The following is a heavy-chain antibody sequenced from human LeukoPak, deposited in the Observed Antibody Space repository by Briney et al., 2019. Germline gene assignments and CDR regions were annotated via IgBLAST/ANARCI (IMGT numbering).Heavy chain of an antibody. J-gene: IGHJ6*02. CDR2: ISGDGGRT. Sequence: QPGGSLRLSCAASGFTFDDYAMHWVRQAPGKGLEWVSLISGDGGRTYYADSVKGRFTISRDNSKNSLYLQMNSLRAEDTAMYYCAKALNHDNSTYYYVRPYYYGMDVWGQGTTVTVSS. V-gene: IGHV3-43*02. D-gene: IGHD3-22*01. CDR1: GFTFDDYA. CDR3: AKALNHDNSTYYYVRPYYYGMDV.